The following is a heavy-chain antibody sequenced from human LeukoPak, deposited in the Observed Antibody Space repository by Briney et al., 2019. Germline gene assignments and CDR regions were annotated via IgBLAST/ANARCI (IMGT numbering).Heavy chain of an antibody. J-gene: IGHJ5*02. Sequence: RGGPLRLSCAASGFTFSSYWMLGVRQARGKGLVWVSCINSYGSSTSCGDCVKGRFTTSRDNTKNTLYLQMNSLRAEDTAVYYCARDLYADSSGYYSGWFDPWGQGTLVTVSS. D-gene: IGHD3-22*01. V-gene: IGHV3-74*01. CDR1: GFTFSSYW. CDR3: ARDLYADSSGYYSGWFDP. CDR2: INSYGSST.